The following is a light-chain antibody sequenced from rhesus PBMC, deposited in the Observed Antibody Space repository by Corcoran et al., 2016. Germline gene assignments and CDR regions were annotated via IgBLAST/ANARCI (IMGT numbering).Light chain of an antibody. CDR2: AGT. CDR3: LQHNSYPPT. V-gene: IGKV1-28*03. Sequence: DIQMTQSPSSLSASVGDTVTITCRASQGIRSYLNWFQQKSGKAPKLLIYAGTTSQSGVPARFSGSGSGTDFTLTISSLQPEDFAAYYCLQHNSYPPTFGQGTKVGIK. CDR1: QGIRSY. J-gene: IGKJ1*01.